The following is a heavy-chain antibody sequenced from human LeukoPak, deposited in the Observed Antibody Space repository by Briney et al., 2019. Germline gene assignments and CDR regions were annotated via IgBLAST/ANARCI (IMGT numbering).Heavy chain of an antibody. D-gene: IGHD5-18*01. CDR3: TRTRTPRYSYDSVYYMDV. J-gene: IGHJ6*03. Sequence: GGSLRLSCAASGFTFSSYEMNWVRQAPGKGLEWVGFIRSKAYGGTTEYAASVKGRFTISRDDSKSIAYLQMNSLKTEDTAVYYCTRTRTPRYSYDSVYYMDVWGKGTTVTISS. CDR1: GFTFSSYE. V-gene: IGHV3-49*04. CDR2: IRSKAYGGTT.